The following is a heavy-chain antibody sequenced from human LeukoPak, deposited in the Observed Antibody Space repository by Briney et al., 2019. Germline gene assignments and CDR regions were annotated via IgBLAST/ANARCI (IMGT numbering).Heavy chain of an antibody. CDR3: AREASGNYYVFDS. D-gene: IGHD1-26*01. CDR1: GFTFSSFD. V-gene: IGHV3-48*03. J-gene: IGHJ5*01. CDR2: ITNSGRST. Sequence: GGSLRLSCAASGFTFSSFDMNWVRQAPGKGLEWVGYITNSGRSTSYADAVKGRFTISRDNAKKSVYLEMTDLRVEDNAVYYCAREASGNYYVFDSWGQGTLVTVSS.